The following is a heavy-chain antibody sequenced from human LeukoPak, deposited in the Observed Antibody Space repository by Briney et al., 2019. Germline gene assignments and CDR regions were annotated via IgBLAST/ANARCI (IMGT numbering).Heavy chain of an antibody. CDR3: ARGRAERLQLWFAGDY. J-gene: IGHJ4*02. CDR2: ISYDGSNK. Sequence: GGSPRLSCAASGFTFSTYTIHWVRQAPGKGLEWVAVISYDGSNKYYADSVKGRFTISRDNSKNTLYLQMNSLRAEDTAVYYCARGRAERLQLWFAGDYWGQGTLVTVSS. D-gene: IGHD5-18*01. V-gene: IGHV3-30*04. CDR1: GFTFSTYT.